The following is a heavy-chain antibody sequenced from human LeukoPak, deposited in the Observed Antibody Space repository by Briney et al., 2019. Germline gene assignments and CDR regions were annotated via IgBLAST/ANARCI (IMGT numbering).Heavy chain of an antibody. CDR2: INPKSGGT. J-gene: IGHJ4*02. D-gene: IGHD1-1*01. CDR3: ARADWSMLEY. CDR1: GYTFTGYF. V-gene: IGHV1-2*02. Sequence: ASVKVSCKASGYTFTGYFIHWVRQAPGQGLEWMGWINPKSGGTNYQQKFQDRVTMTRDTSITTAYMEMSRLRSDDTAVYYCARADWSMLEYWGQGTLVTVSS.